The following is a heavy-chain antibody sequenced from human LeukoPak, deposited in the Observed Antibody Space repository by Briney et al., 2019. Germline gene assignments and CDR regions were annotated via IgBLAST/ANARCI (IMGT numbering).Heavy chain of an antibody. V-gene: IGHV5-51*01. CDR1: GYSFTSYW. J-gene: IGHJ6*03. CDR3: ARHRRQYSSSSEESYYYYMDV. D-gene: IGHD6-6*01. CDR2: IYPGDSDT. Sequence: GESLKISCKGSGYSFTSYWIGWVRQMPGKGLEWMGIIYPGDSDTRYSPSFQGQVTISADKSISTAYLQWSSLKASDTAMYYCARHRRQYSSSSEESYYYYMDVWGKGTTVTVSS.